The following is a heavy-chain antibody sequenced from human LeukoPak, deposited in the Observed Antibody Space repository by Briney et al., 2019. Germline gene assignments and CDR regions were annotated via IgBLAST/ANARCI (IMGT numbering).Heavy chain of an antibody. Sequence: GGSLRLSCAASGFTFSTYAMSWVRQAPGKGLEWVSTISDSGGTTYYADSVEGRFTISRDNSKNTLSLHMNSLRAEDTALYYCVKYTIYYFGMDVWGQGTTVTVSS. CDR1: GFTFSTYA. CDR3: VKYTIYYFGMDV. V-gene: IGHV3-23*01. CDR2: ISDSGGTT. J-gene: IGHJ6*02. D-gene: IGHD3-10*01.